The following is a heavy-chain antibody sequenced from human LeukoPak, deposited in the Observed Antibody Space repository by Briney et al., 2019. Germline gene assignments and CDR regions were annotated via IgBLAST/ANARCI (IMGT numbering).Heavy chain of an antibody. Sequence: GGAPGLSLAAPGFTFYNHALSWVRPAPGKGPEGVSAISGSGGSTYYADSVKGRFTISRDNSKNTLYLQMNSLRAEDTAVYYCAKLGATDAFDIWGQGTMVTVSS. CDR3: AKLGATDAFDI. V-gene: IGHV3-23*01. D-gene: IGHD1-26*01. CDR2: ISGSGGST. CDR1: GFTFYNHA. J-gene: IGHJ3*02.